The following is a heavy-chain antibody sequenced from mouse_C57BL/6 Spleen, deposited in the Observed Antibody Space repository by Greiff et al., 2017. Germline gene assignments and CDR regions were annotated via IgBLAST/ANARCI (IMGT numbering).Heavy chain of an antibody. V-gene: IGHV1-53*01. J-gene: IGHJ2*01. CDR3: ARDRRFYGLYYFAY. CDR1: GYTFTSYW. D-gene: IGHD2-2*01. CDR2: ITPSNGGT. Sequence: VQLQQPGTELVKPGASVKLSCKASGYTFTSYWMHWVKQRPGQGLEWIGNITPSNGGTNYNEKFKSKATLTVDKSSSTAYMQLSSLSSEDSEVYYCARDRRFYGLYYFAYWGQGTPLTVSS.